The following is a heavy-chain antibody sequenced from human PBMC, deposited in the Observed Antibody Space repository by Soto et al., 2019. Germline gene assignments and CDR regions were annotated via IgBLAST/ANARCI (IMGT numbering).Heavy chain of an antibody. CDR1: GYTFTGYY. Sequence: ASVKVSCKASGYTFTGYYMHWVRQAPGQGLEWMGWINPNSGGTNYAQKFQGWVTMTRDTSISTAYMELSRLRSDDTAVYYCARDHSYCSSTSCYSGYGMDVWGQGTTVTVSS. J-gene: IGHJ6*02. CDR3: ARDHSYCSSTSCYSGYGMDV. D-gene: IGHD2-2*01. CDR2: INPNSGGT. V-gene: IGHV1-2*04.